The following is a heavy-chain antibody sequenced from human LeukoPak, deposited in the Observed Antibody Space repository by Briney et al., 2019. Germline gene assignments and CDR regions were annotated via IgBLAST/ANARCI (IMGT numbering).Heavy chain of an antibody. CDR2: IIPILGIA. CDR3: ARGINWNDLDY. Sequence: ASVKVSCKASGGTFSSYAISWVRQAPGQGLEWMGRIIPILGIANYAQKFQGRVTITADKSTSTAYMELSSLRSEDTAVYYCARGINWNDLDYWGQGTLVTVSS. J-gene: IGHJ4*02. D-gene: IGHD1-20*01. V-gene: IGHV1-69*04. CDR1: GGTFSSYA.